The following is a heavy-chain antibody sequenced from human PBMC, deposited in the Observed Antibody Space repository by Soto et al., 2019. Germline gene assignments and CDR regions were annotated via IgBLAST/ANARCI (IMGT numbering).Heavy chain of an antibody. Sequence: QVQLVQSGAEVKKPGASVKVSCKASGYTFTSYYMHWVRQAPGQGLEWMGIINPSGGSTSYAQKFQGRVTMNRDTSTSTVYMELSSLRSEDPAVYYCARAYYYGSGSYYNFALDYYYYGMDVWGQGTTVTVSS. J-gene: IGHJ6*02. D-gene: IGHD3-10*01. CDR1: GYTFTSYY. CDR2: INPSGGST. CDR3: ARAYYYGSGSYYNFALDYYYYGMDV. V-gene: IGHV1-46*01.